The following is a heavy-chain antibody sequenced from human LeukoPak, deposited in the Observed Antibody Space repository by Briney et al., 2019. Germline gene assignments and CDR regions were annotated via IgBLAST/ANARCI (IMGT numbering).Heavy chain of an antibody. CDR1: GFTVSSNY. J-gene: IGHJ4*02. V-gene: IGHV3-66*01. CDR3: ATSGLRLGEFRDH. Sequence: PGGSLRLSCAASGFTVSSNYMSWVRQAPGKGLEWVSVIYSGGSTYYADSVKGRFTISRDNAKNSLYLQMNSLRAEDTAVYYCATSGLRLGEFRDHWGQGTLVTVSS. D-gene: IGHD3-16*01. CDR2: IYSGGST.